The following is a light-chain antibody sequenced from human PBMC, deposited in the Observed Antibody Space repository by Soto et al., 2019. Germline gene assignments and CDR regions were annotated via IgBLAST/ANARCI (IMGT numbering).Light chain of an antibody. CDR3: CSYAGSNTYV. CDR2: EVS. J-gene: IGLJ1*01. V-gene: IGLV2-23*02. Sequence: QSALTQPASVSGSPGQSITISCTGTSSDVGSYNLVSWYQQHPGKAPKLMIYEVSKRPSGVSNRFSGSKSGNTASLTISGLQAEDEADYYCCSYAGSNTYVFGPGTKVTVL. CDR1: SSDVGSYNL.